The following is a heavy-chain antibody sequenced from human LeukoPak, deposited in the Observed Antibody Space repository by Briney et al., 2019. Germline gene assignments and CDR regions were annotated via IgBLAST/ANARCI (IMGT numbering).Heavy chain of an antibody. D-gene: IGHD6-6*01. Sequence: PSETLSLTCTVSGGSISSYYWSWIRQPPGKGLEWIGYIYYSGSTNYNPSLKSRVTISVDTSKNQFSLKLSSVTAADTAGYYCARSNIATRRGDNWFDPWGQGTLVTVSS. J-gene: IGHJ5*02. CDR1: GGSISSYY. V-gene: IGHV4-59*01. CDR3: ARSNIATRRGDNWFDP. CDR2: IYYSGST.